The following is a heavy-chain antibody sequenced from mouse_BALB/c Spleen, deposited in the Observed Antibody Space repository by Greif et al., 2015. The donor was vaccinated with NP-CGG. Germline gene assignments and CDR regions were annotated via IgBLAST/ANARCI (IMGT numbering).Heavy chain of an antibody. Sequence: VQLQQSGAEPVRPGALVKLSCKASGFNIKEYYMHWVKQRPEQGLEWIGWIDPENGNTIYDPKFQGKASITADTSSNTAYLQLSSLTSEDTAVYYCARLYYYGSRGWFAYCGQGTLVTVSS. CDR2: IDPENGNT. V-gene: IGHV14-1*02. CDR1: GFNIKEYY. D-gene: IGHD1-1*01. J-gene: IGHJ3*01. CDR3: ARLYYYGSRGWFAY.